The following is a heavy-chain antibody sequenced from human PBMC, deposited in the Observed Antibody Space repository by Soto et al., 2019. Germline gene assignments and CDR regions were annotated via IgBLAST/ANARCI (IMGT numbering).Heavy chain of an antibody. Sequence: GGSLRLSCAASGFTFSSYAMSWVRQAPGKGLEWVSAISGSGGSTYYADSVKGRFTISRDNSKNTLYLQMNSLRAEDTAVYYCAKAFHVPIVVVPGPLENWGQGTLVTVSS. CDR2: ISGSGGST. CDR1: GFTFSSYA. D-gene: IGHD2-2*01. V-gene: IGHV3-23*01. CDR3: AKAFHVPIVVVPGPLEN. J-gene: IGHJ4*02.